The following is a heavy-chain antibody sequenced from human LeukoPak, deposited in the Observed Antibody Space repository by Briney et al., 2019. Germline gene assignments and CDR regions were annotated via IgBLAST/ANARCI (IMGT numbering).Heavy chain of an antibody. CDR3: AKVTSIVVVPAAMASIDY. J-gene: IGHJ4*02. D-gene: IGHD2-2*01. CDR2: ISSSSSYI. Sequence: GSLRLSFAASGFTFSSYSMNWVRQAPGKGLEWVSSISSSSSYIYYADSVKGRFTISRDNAKNSLYLQMNSLRAEDTAVYYCAKVTSIVVVPAAMASIDYWGQGTLVTVSS. V-gene: IGHV3-21*04. CDR1: GFTFSSYS.